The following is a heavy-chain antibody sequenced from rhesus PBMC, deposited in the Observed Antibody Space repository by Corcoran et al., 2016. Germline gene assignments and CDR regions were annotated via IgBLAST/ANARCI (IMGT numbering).Heavy chain of an antibody. CDR1: GCSISSNY. V-gene: IGHV4-160*01. CDR3: ASSPSGSWDYFDH. D-gene: IGHD6-25*01. CDR2: IRRVGST. Sequence: QVQLHQWGEGLVKPSETLSLTCAVYGCSISSNYWSWIRQPPGKGLECIGRIRRVGSTNYNPSLKSRGTISIDTAKNQFSLKLSSVTAADTAVYYCASSPSGSWDYFDHWGQGVLVTVSS. J-gene: IGHJ4*01.